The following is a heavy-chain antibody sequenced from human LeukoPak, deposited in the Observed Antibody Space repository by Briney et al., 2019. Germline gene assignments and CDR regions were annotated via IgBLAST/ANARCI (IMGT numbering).Heavy chain of an antibody. Sequence: SETLSLTCAVYGGSFSGYYWSWIRQPPGKGLEWIGEINHSGSTNYNPSLKSRVTISVDTSKNQFSQKLSSVTAADTAVYYCARGQRGITMVRGVIIGFDYWGQGTLVTVSS. V-gene: IGHV4-34*01. CDR2: INHSGST. CDR3: ARGQRGITMVRGVIIGFDY. D-gene: IGHD3-10*01. J-gene: IGHJ4*02. CDR1: GGSFSGYY.